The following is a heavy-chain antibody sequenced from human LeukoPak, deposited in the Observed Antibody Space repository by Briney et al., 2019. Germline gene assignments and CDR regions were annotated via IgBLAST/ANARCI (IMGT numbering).Heavy chain of an antibody. CDR2: ISGSGGST. D-gene: IGHD1-26*01. CDR1: GFTFSSYA. J-gene: IGHJ3*02. CDR3: ARGPQLHDAFDI. V-gene: IGHV3-23*01. Sequence: PGGSLRLSCAASGFTFSSYAMSWVRQAPGKGLEWVSAISGSGGSTYYADSVKGRFTISRDNSKNTLYLQMNSLRAEDTAVYYCARGPQLHDAFDIWGQGTMVTVSS.